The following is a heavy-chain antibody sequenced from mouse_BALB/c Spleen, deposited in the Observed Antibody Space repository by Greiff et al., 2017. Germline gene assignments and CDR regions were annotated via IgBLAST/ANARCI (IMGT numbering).Heavy chain of an antibody. Sequence: VQGVESGGGLVQPGGSLKLSCAASGFTFSSYTMSWVRQTPEKRLEWVAYISNGGGSTYYPDTVKGRFTISRDNAKNTLYLQMSSLKSEDTAMYYCARHPRLYAMDYWGQGTSVTVSS. CDR2: ISNGGGST. CDR1: GFTFSSYT. J-gene: IGHJ4*01. CDR3: ARHPRLYAMDY. V-gene: IGHV5-12-2*01.